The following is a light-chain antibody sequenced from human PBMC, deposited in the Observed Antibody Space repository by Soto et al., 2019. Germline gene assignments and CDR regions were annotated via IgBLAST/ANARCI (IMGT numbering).Light chain of an antibody. V-gene: IGKV3-20*01. J-gene: IGKJ3*01. CDR2: GAS. CDR3: HQYGSSPLFT. CDR1: QSISSRY. Sequence: EIVLTQSPGTLSLSPGEGATLSCRASQSISSRYLAWYQQKPGQAPRLLIYGASSRATGIPDRFSGSGSGTDFTLTISRQQPEDFAVYYCHQYGSSPLFTFGPGTKVDIK.